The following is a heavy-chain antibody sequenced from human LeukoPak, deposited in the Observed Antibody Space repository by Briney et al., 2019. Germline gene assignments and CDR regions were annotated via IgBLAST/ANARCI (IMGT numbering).Heavy chain of an antibody. CDR2: ISGSGGST. CDR3: ANEAYYYGSGSSLPDY. CDR1: GFTFSSYA. Sequence: GGSLRLSCAASGFTFSSYAMGWVRQAPGKGLEWVSAISGSGGSTYYADSVKGRFTISRDNSKNTLYLQMNSLRAEDTAVYYCANEAYYYGSGSSLPDYWGQGTLVTVSS. D-gene: IGHD3-10*01. V-gene: IGHV3-23*01. J-gene: IGHJ4*02.